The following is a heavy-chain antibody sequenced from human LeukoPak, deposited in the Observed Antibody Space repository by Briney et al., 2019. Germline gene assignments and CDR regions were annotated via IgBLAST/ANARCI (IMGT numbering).Heavy chain of an antibody. Sequence: SETLSLTCTVSGGSISSYYWSWIRQPPGKGLEWIGYIYYSGSTNYNPSLKSRVTISVDTSKNQFSLKLSSVTAADTAVYYCARGGAVALFQHWGQGTLATVSS. D-gene: IGHD6-19*01. CDR1: GGSISSYY. CDR3: ARGGAVALFQH. V-gene: IGHV4-59*08. J-gene: IGHJ1*01. CDR2: IYYSGST.